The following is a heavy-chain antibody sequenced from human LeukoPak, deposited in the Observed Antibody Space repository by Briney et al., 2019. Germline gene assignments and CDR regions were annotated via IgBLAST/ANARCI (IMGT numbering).Heavy chain of an antibody. CDR1: GGSISSSSYY. Sequence: SETLSLTCTVSGGSISSSSYYWGWIRQPPGKGLEWIGSIYYSGSTYYNPSLKSRVTISVDTSKNQFSLKLNSVTAADTAVYCCVKKTVTHFDYWGQGTLVTVSS. CDR2: IYYSGST. D-gene: IGHD4-11*01. J-gene: IGHJ4*02. V-gene: IGHV4-39*07. CDR3: VKKTVTHFDY.